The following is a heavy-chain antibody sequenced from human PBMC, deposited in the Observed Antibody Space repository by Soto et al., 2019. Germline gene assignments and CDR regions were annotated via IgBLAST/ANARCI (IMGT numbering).Heavy chain of an antibody. Sequence: ASVKVSCKASGYTFTSYGISWVRQAPGQGLEWMGWISAYNGNTNYAQKLQGRVTMTTDTSTRTAYMELRSLRSDEKAVYYCARLYCSSTSCNDPFDIWGQGTMVTVSS. CDR2: ISAYNGNT. CDR3: ARLYCSSTSCNDPFDI. V-gene: IGHV1-18*04. D-gene: IGHD2-2*01. CDR1: GYTFTSYG. J-gene: IGHJ3*02.